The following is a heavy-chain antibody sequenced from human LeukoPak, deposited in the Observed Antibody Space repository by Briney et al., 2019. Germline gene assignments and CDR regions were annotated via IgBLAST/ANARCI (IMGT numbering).Heavy chain of an antibody. CDR2: IIPIFGTA. CDR3: ARVRDYYDSSGYYHPGVLDY. V-gene: IGHV1-69*06. J-gene: IGHJ4*02. D-gene: IGHD3-22*01. Sequence: SVKVSCKASGYTFTSYGISWVRQAPGQGLEWMGGIIPIFGTANYAQKFQGRVTITADKSTSTAYMELSSLRSEDTAVYYCARVRDYYDSSGYYHPGVLDYWGQGTLVTVSS. CDR1: GYTFTSYG.